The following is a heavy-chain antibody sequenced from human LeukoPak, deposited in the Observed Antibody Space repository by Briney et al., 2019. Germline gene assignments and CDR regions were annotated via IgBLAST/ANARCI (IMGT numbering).Heavy chain of an antibody. CDR1: GYTFTRYG. CDR2: ISANNGDT. CDR3: ARGWSYGGNSGYDY. Sequence: ASVKVSCKASGYTFTRYGISWVRQAPGQGLEWMGWISANNGDTNSAQKFQGRVTMTTDTSTSTAYMELRSLRSDDTAVYYCARGWSYGGNSGYDYWGQGTLVTVSS. V-gene: IGHV1-18*01. D-gene: IGHD4-23*01. J-gene: IGHJ4*02.